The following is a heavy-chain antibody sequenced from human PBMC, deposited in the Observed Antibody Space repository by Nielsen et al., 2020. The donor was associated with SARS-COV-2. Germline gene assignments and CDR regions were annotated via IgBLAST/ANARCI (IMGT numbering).Heavy chain of an antibody. V-gene: IGHV4-59*08. CDR3: ARLSYYYDSSGYYDPWTFEY. J-gene: IGHJ4*02. Sequence: SETLSLTCTVSGGSISSYYWSWIRQPPGKGLEWIWYIYYSGSTNYNPSLKSRVTISVDTSKNQFSLKLSSVTAADTAVYYCARLSYYYDSSGYYDPWTFEYWGQGTLVTVSS. CDR1: GGSISSYY. CDR2: IYYSGST. D-gene: IGHD3-22*01.